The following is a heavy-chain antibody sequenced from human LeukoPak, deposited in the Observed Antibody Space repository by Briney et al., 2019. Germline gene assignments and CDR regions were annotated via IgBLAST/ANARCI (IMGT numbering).Heavy chain of an antibody. CDR3: AKARLLRLPNWFDP. CDR2: ISYDGSNK. D-gene: IGHD5-18*01. J-gene: IGHJ5*02. CDR1: GFTFSSYG. V-gene: IGHV3-30*18. Sequence: GGSLRLSCAASGFTFSSYGMHWVRQAPGKGLEWVAVISYDGSNKYYADSVKGRFTISRDNSKNTLYPQMNSLRAEDTAVYYCAKARLLRLPNWFDPWGQGTLVTVSS.